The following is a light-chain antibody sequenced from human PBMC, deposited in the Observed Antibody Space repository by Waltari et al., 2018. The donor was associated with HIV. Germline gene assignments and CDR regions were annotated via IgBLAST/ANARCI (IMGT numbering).Light chain of an antibody. CDR3: QQNYFTSWS. V-gene: IGKV1-39*01. CDR1: HPIGTY. J-gene: IGKJ1*01. Sequence: DIQMTQSPSSLSASVGDRVTITCRASHPIGTYLNWYQQRPGKAPSLILFAVSNLQPGVPSRFSGVGSGTDFTLTINSLQPEDFATYYCQQNYFTSWSFGQGTTVDI. CDR2: AVS.